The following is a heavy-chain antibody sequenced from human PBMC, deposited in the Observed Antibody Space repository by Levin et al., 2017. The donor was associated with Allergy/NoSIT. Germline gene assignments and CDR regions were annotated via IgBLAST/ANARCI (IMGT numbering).Heavy chain of an antibody. V-gene: IGHV3-21*01. CDR3: ARARALGGGWYDYFYYGMDV. CDR2: ISSSSTYI. CDR1: GFTFSAYS. Sequence: GESLKISCAASGFTFSAYSLNWVRQAPGRGLEWVSSISSSSTYIYYADSVKGRFTISRDNAKNSLYLQMNSLRAEDTAVYYCARARALGGGWYDYFYYGMDVWGQGTTVTVSS. D-gene: IGHD6-19*01. J-gene: IGHJ6*02.